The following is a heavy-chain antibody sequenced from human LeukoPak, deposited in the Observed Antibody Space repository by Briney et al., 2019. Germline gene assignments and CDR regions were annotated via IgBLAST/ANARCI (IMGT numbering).Heavy chain of an antibody. D-gene: IGHD5-12*01. CDR1: GGSFSGYY. CDR2: INHSGST. CDR3: ARWGIVATEFDY. V-gene: IGHV4-34*01. J-gene: IGHJ4*02. Sequence: SETLSLXCAVYGGSFSGYYWSWSRQPPGKGLEWIGEINHSGSTNYNPSLKSRVTISVDTSKNQFSLKLSSVTAADTAVYYCARWGIVATEFDYWGQGTLVTVSS.